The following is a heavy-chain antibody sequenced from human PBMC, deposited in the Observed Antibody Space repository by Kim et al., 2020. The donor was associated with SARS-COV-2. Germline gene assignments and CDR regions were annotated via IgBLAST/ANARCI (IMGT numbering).Heavy chain of an antibody. J-gene: IGHJ4*02. Sequence: TNYNPSLKSRVTIAVDTSKNQFSLKLSSVTAADTAGYYCARGGSSGYYYGWGQGTLVTVSS. V-gene: IGHV4-59*09. CDR3: ARGGSSGYYYG. CDR2: T. D-gene: IGHD3-22*01.